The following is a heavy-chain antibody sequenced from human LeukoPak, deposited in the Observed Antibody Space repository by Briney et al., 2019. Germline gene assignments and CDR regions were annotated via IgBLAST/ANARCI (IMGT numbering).Heavy chain of an antibody. CDR2: INSDGRST. Sequence: GGSLRLSCAASGFTFSSYWMHWVRHAPGKGLVWVSRINSDGRSTSYADSVKGRFTISRDNAKNTLYMQMNSLRAEDTAVYYCARTWELLPDFDYWGQGTLVTVPS. D-gene: IGHD1-26*01. J-gene: IGHJ4*02. CDR3: ARTWELLPDFDY. V-gene: IGHV3-74*01. CDR1: GFTFSSYW.